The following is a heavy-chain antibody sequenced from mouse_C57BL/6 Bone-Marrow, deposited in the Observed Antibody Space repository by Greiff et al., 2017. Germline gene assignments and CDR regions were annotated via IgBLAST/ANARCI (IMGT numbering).Heavy chain of an antibody. CDR3: AIPYDGYFPYAMDY. V-gene: IGHV2-2*01. CDR1: GFSLTSYG. J-gene: IGHJ4*01. CDR2: IWSGGST. D-gene: IGHD2-3*01. Sequence: QVQLQQSGPGLVQPSQSLSITCTVSGFSLTSYGVHWVRQSPGKGLEWLGVIWSGGSTDYNAAFISRLSISKDNSKSQVFFKMNSLQADDTAIYYCAIPYDGYFPYAMDYWGQGTSVTVSS.